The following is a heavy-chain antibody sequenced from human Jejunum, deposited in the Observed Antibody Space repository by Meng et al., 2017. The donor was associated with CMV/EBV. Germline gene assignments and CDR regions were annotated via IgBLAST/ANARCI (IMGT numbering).Heavy chain of an antibody. D-gene: IGHD3-10*01. CDR1: GGSISSGGYY. CDR3: AREYGSGYPPDY. V-gene: IGHV4-31*03. CDR2: IYYTGGT. J-gene: IGHJ1*01. Sequence: CPVSGGSISSGGYYWNWIRQHPGKGLEWIGSIYYTGGTYYNPSLKSRISMSVDTSKNQFSLKLTSVTAADTAVYYCAREYGSGYPPDYWGQGTLVTVSS.